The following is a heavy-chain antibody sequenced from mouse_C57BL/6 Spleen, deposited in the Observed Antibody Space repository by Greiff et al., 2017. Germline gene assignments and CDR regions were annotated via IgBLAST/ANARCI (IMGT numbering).Heavy chain of an antibody. CDR1: GFSFNTYA. CDR2: IRSKSNNYAT. J-gene: IGHJ4*01. CDR3: VGELGWAMDY. D-gene: IGHD4-1*01. V-gene: IGHV10-1*01. Sequence: EVKLMESGGGLVQPKGSLKLSCAASGFSFNTYAMNWVRQAPGKGLEWVARIRSKSNNYATYYADSVKDRFTISRDDSESMLYLQMNNLKTEDTAMYYCVGELGWAMDYWGQGTSVTVSS.